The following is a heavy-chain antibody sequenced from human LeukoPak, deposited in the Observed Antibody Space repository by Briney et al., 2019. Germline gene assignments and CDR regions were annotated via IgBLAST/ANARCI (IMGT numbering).Heavy chain of an antibody. V-gene: IGHV1-69*02. Sequence: SVKVSCKASGGTFSSYTISCVRQAPGQGLEWMGRIIPILGIANYAQKFQGRVTITADKSTSTAYMELSSLRSEDTAVYYCARESIAVAGSFDYWGQGTLVTVSS. J-gene: IGHJ4*02. D-gene: IGHD6-19*01. CDR3: ARESIAVAGSFDY. CDR1: GGTFSSYT. CDR2: IIPILGIA.